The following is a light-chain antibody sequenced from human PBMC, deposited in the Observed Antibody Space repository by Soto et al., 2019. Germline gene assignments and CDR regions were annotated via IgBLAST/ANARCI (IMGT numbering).Light chain of an antibody. CDR3: SSKTSSSLVV. V-gene: IGLV2-14*01. CDR1: SSDVDDYKY. CDR2: EVS. Sequence: QSALTQPASVSGSPGQSFTISCSGTSSDVDDYKYVSWYQQHPGKAPKLMIYEVSNRPSGVSNRFSGSKSGNTASLTISGLQAEDEADYYCSSKTSSSLVVFGGGTKLTVL. J-gene: IGLJ2*01.